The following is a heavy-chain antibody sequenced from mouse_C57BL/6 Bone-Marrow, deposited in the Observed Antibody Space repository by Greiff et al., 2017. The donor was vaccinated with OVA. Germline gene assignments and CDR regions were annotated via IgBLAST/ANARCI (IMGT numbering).Heavy chain of an antibody. D-gene: IGHD1-1*01. Sequence: VQVVESGAELVKPGASVKLSCKASGYTFTEYTIHWVKQRSGQGLEWIGWFYPGSGSIKYNEKFKDKATLTADKSSSTVYMELSRLTSEDSAVYFCARHEDYYGSSYWYFDVWGTGTTVTVSS. CDR1: GYTFTEYT. CDR3: ARHEDYYGSSYWYFDV. V-gene: IGHV1-62-2*01. CDR2: FYPGSGSI. J-gene: IGHJ1*03.